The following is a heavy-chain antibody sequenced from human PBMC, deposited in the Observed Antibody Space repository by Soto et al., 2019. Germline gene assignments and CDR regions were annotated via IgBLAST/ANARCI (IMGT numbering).Heavy chain of an antibody. V-gene: IGHV1-69*11. CDR2: IIPILGTT. D-gene: IGHD3-10*01. CDR3: ARDESNYPGRYGMDV. Sequence: WASVKVSCKAPGGTFGTYAINWVRQAPGQGLEWMGRIIPILGTTNYAQMFQGRVTITADESTSTAYMEVSSLRSEDTAVYYCARDESNYPGRYGMDVWGQGTTVTVSS. J-gene: IGHJ6*02. CDR1: GGTFGTYA.